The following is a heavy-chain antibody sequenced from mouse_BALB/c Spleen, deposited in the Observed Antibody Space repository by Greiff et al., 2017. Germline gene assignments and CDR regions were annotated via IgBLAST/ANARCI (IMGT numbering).Heavy chain of an antibody. CDR2: IWGDGST. CDR1: GFSLTGYG. J-gene: IGHJ4*01. Sequence: QVQLKQSGPGLVAPSQSLSITCTVSGFSLTGYGVNWVRQPPGKGLEWLGMIWGDGSTDYNSALKSRLSISKDNSKSQVFLKMNSLQTDDTARYYCARGYGNYVGNAMDYWGQGTSVTVSS. V-gene: IGHV2-6-7*01. CDR3: ARGYGNYVGNAMDY. D-gene: IGHD2-10*02.